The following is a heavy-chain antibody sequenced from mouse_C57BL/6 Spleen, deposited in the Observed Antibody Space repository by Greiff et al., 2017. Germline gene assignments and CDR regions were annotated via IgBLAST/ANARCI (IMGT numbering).Heavy chain of an antibody. V-gene: IGHV1-66*01. J-gene: IGHJ2*01. D-gene: IGHD2-5*01. CDR1: GYSFTSYY. Sequence: QVQLQQSGPELVKPGASVQISCKASGYSFTSYYIHWVKQRPGQGLEWIGWIYPGSGNTKYNEKFKGKATLTADTSSSTAYMQLSSLTSEDSAVYYCAGGAVTTRGYFDYWGQGTTRTVSS. CDR2: IYPGSGNT. CDR3: AGGAVTTRGYFDY.